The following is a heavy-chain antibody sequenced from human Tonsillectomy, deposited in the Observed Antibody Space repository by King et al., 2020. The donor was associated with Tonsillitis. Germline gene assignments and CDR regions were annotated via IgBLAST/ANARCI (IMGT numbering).Heavy chain of an antibody. J-gene: IGHJ4*02. D-gene: IGHD3-3*01. Sequence: VQLVESGGGLVQPGGSLRLSCAVSGFTFSNYAMNWVRQAPGKGLEWVSGISGSGGSTYYADSVKGRFTSSRDNSKNTLYLQMNSLRVEDTAVYYCAKDSGTTIFGVVIIPYFDYWGQGTLVTVSS. CDR1: GFTFSNYA. CDR2: ISGSGGST. V-gene: IGHV3-23*04. CDR3: AKDSGTTIFGVVIIPYFDY.